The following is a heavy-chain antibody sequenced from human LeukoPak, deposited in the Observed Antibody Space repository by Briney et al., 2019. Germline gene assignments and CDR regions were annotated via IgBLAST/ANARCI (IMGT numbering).Heavy chain of an antibody. CDR3: ARDVAEEIHSGNWYFDL. V-gene: IGHV4-39*02. CDR1: GGSISSSSYY. J-gene: IGHJ2*01. CDR2: INYSGTT. D-gene: IGHD6-19*01. Sequence: SETLSLTCTVSGGSISSSSYYWGWVRQPPGKGLEWIGSINYSGTTYYNPSLKSRVTVSVDTSKNHFSLKLSSVTAADTAVYYCARDVAEEIHSGNWYFDLWGRGTLVTVSS.